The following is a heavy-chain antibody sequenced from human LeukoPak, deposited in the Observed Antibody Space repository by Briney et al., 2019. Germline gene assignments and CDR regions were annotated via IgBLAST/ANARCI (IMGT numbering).Heavy chain of an antibody. CDR3: ARGRGLTPDY. CDR2: ISSSSSYI. Sequence: GGSLRLSCAASGFTFSTYWMSWVRQAPGKGLEWVSSISSSSSYIYYADSVKGRFTISRDNAKNSLYLQMNSLRAEDTAVYYCARGRGLTPDYWGQGTLVTVSS. J-gene: IGHJ4*02. D-gene: IGHD3-10*01. V-gene: IGHV3-21*01. CDR1: GFTFSTYW.